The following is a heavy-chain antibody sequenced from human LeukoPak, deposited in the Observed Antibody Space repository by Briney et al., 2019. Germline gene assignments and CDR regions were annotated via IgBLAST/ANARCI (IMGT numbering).Heavy chain of an antibody. V-gene: IGHV3-48*01. J-gene: IGHJ4*02. CDR3: ARDWSTMVRGVLDWEKDY. D-gene: IGHD3-10*01. Sequence: GGSLRLSCAASGFTFSSYSMNWVRQAPGKGLEWVSYIISSSSTIYYADSVKGRFTISRDNAKNSLYLQMNSLRAEDTAVYYCARDWSTMVRGVLDWEKDYWGQGTLVTVSS. CDR2: IISSSSTI. CDR1: GFTFSSYS.